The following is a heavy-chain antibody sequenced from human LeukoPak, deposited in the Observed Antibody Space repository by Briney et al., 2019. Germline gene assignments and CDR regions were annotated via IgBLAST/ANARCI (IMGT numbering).Heavy chain of an antibody. CDR2: IIPIFGTA. J-gene: IGHJ5*02. CDR3: ARVPRTIYSSRENWFDP. CDR1: GGTFGSYA. D-gene: IGHD6-19*01. Sequence: SVKVSCTASGGTFGSYAISWVRQAPGQGLEWMGGIIPIFGTANYAQKFQGRVTITADESTSTAYMELSSLRSEDTAVYYCARVPRTIYSSRENWFDPWGQGTLVTVSS. V-gene: IGHV1-69*13.